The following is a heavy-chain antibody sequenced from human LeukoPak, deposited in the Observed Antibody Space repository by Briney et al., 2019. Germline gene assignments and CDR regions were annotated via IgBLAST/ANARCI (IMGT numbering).Heavy chain of an antibody. D-gene: IGHD1-1*01. J-gene: IGHJ4*02. CDR3: AMRRVLNWNDLRSEYYFDY. CDR2: INTNTGNP. CDR1: GYTFTSYA. V-gene: IGHV7-4-1*02. Sequence: ASVKVSCKASGYTFTSYAMNWVRQAPGQGLEWMGWINTNTGNPTYAQGFTGRFVFSLDTSVSTAYLQISSLKAEDTAVYYCAMRRVLNWNDLRSEYYFDYWGQGTLVTVSS.